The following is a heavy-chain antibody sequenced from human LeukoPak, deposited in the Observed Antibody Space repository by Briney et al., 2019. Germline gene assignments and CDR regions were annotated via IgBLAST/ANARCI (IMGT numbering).Heavy chain of an antibody. D-gene: IGHD6-13*01. V-gene: IGHV3-66*01. J-gene: IGHJ4*02. CDR3: ARDSQLSSSWNY. CDR2: IYSGGST. Sequence: GGSLRLSCTASGFTVSTTYMSWVRQAPGKGLEWVSVIYSGGSTYYADSVKGRFTISRDNSKNTLYLQMNSLRAEDTAVYYCARDSQLSSSWNYWGQGTLVTVSS. CDR1: GFTVSTTY.